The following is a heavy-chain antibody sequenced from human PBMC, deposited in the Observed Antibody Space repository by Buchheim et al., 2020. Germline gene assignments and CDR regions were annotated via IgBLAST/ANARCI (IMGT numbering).Heavy chain of an antibody. Sequence: QVQLVESGGGVVQPGRSLRLSCAASGFTFSSYGMHWVRQAPGKGLEWVAVIWYDGSNKYYADSVKGRFTISRDNAKNSLYLQMNSLRAEDTAVYYCARGAPERILTGYCEIWGQGT. CDR1: GFTFSSYG. CDR2: IWYDGSNK. V-gene: IGHV3-33*01. CDR3: ARGAPERILTGYCEI. J-gene: IGHJ3*02. D-gene: IGHD3-9*01.